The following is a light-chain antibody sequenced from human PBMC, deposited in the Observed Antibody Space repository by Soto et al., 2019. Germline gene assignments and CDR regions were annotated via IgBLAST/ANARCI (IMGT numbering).Light chain of an antibody. J-gene: IGLJ2*01. CDR3: ATWDSSLSAGV. Sequence: QSVLTQPPSVSAAPGQTVTISCSGSSSNIGNNYVFWYQQLPGTAPKLLIYDNDKRPSGIPDRFSGSKSGTSATLGITGLQTGDEADYYCATWDSSLSAGVFGGGTQLTVL. V-gene: IGLV1-51*01. CDR1: SSNIGNNY. CDR2: DND.